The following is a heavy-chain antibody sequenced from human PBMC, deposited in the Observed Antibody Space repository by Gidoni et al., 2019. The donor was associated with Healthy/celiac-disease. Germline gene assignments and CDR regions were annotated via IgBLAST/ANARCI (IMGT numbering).Heavy chain of an antibody. D-gene: IGHD6-19*01. CDR2: IIPIFVTA. V-gene: IGHV1-69*01. J-gene: IGHJ4*02. CDR1: GGASSTYA. CDR3: ARGRKPAQWLVQL. Sequence: QVLLVQTGAEGKKPGSSVKDSCKTYGGASSTYAIRWVRQAPGQGLEWMGGIIPIFVTANYAQKFQGRFTIPADESTSTAYMELSILRSEDTAVYYCARGRKPAQWLVQLWGQGTLVTVSS.